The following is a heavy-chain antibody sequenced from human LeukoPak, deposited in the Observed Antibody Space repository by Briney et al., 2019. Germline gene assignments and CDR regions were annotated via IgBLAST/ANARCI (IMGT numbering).Heavy chain of an antibody. J-gene: IGHJ4*02. Sequence: PGGSLRLSCAASGFTFSSYAMSWVCQGPGKGLEWVSAISGSGGSTYYADSVKGRFTISRANSKNTLYLQMNSLRAEDTAVYYCAKCGRMVYAALDYWGQGTLVTVSS. CDR3: AKCGRMVYAALDY. CDR1: GFTFSSYA. D-gene: IGHD2-8*01. V-gene: IGHV3-23*01. CDR2: ISGSGGST.